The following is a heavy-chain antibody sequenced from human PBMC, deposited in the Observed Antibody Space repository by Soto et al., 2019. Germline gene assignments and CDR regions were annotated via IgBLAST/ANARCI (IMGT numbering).Heavy chain of an antibody. D-gene: IGHD2-21*02. V-gene: IGHV3-7*03. Sequence: GGSLRLSCEGSGFTFSMYSMSWVLQSPEKGLEWVAKIPQDGVDGHYADSVKGRFTISRDNGKNSLYLQLNNLRAEDTAVYYCARDHLILPAHDFFYGSDVWGRGATVTVSS. CDR2: IPQDGVDG. CDR1: GFTFSMYS. CDR3: ARDHLILPAHDFFYGSDV. J-gene: IGHJ6*02.